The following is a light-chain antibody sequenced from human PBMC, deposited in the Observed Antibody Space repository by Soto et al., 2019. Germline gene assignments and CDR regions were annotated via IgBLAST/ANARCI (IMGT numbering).Light chain of an antibody. CDR2: DAS. Sequence: DIQMTQSPSSLSASVGDRVTITCQASQDISNYLNWYQQKPGKAPKLLIYDASNLETGVPSRFSERGSGTDVTFTISSLQPEDIATYYCQQYDNLPLTFGGGTKVEIK. CDR3: QQYDNLPLT. J-gene: IGKJ4*01. V-gene: IGKV1-33*01. CDR1: QDISNY.